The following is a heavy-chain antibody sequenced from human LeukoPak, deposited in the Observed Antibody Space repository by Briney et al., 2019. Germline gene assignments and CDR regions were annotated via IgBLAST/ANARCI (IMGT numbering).Heavy chain of an antibody. Sequence: GGSLRLSCAASGFILSSYSMNWVRQAPGKGLEWVSYISSSSSTVYYADSVKGRFTISRDNAKNSLYLQMNSLTDEDTAVYYCARAIVGVLEYWGQGTLVTVSS. CDR2: ISSSSSTV. J-gene: IGHJ4*02. D-gene: IGHD1-26*01. V-gene: IGHV3-48*02. CDR3: ARAIVGVLEY. CDR1: GFILSSYS.